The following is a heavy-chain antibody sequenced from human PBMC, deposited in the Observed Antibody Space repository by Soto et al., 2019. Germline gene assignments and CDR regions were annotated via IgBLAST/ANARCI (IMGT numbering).Heavy chain of an antibody. CDR2: INPNSGGT. CDR3: ARARRIEDSGNWFDT. D-gene: IGHD1-26*01. Sequence: ASVXVSFKSSLYTFTCYYMHLLRQAPGQGLDCMGWINPNSGGTNYAQKFQGRVTMTRDTSISTAYMELSRLRSDDTAVYYCARARRIEDSGNWFDTWGQGTLVTVSS. CDR1: LYTFTCYY. V-gene: IGHV1-2*02. J-gene: IGHJ5*02.